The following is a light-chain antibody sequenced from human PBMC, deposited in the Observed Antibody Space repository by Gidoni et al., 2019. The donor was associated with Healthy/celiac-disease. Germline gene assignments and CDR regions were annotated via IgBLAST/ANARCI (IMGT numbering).Light chain of an antibody. Sequence: SYELTQPPSVSVSPAQTARITCSGDALPKQYAYWYQQKPGQAPVLVIYKDSERPSGIPERFSGSSSGTTVTLTISGVQAEDEADYYCQSADSSGTYPFGGGTKLTVL. CDR1: ALPKQY. J-gene: IGLJ2*01. CDR3: QSADSSGTYP. CDR2: KDS. V-gene: IGLV3-25*03.